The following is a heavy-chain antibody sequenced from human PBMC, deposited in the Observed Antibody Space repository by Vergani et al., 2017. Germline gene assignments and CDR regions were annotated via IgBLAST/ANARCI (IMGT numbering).Heavy chain of an antibody. Sequence: QVQLVQSGAEVKKPGSSVKVSCKASGGTFSSYTISWVRQAPGQGLEWMGRIIPHLGIANYAQKFQGRVTITADKSTSTAYMELSSLRSEDTAVYYCARDPYFKLNTNLNVYYYYGMDVWGQGTTVTVSS. J-gene: IGHJ6*02. V-gene: IGHV1-69*08. CDR1: GGTFSSYT. D-gene: IGHD3-9*01. CDR2: IIPHLGIA. CDR3: ARDPYFKLNTNLNVYYYYGMDV.